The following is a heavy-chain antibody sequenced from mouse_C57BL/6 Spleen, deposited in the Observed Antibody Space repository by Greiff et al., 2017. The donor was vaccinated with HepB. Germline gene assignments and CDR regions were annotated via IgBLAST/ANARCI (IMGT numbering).Heavy chain of an antibody. J-gene: IGHJ1*03. Sequence: VQLQQPGAELVKPGASVKLSCKASGYTFTSYWMQWVKQRPGQGLEWIGEIDPSDSYTNYNQKFKGKATLTVDTSSSTAYMQLSSLTSEDSAVYYCARSHYTTVVATWYFDVWGTGTTVTVSS. CDR2: IDPSDSYT. CDR1: GYTFTSYW. CDR3: ARSHYTTVVATWYFDV. D-gene: IGHD1-1*01. V-gene: IGHV1-50*01.